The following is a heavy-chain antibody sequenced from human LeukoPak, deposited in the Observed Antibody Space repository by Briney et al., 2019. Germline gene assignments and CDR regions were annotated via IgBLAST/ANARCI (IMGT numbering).Heavy chain of an antibody. V-gene: IGHV3-30*10. Sequence: PGGSLRLSCAASGFTFSSYAMHWVRQAPGKGLEWVAVISYDGSNKYYTDSVKGRFTISRDNSKNTVYLQMNTLRGEDTAVYYCARDKVTFFDFWGRGTVVSVSS. D-gene: IGHD4-23*01. CDR2: ISYDGSNK. CDR1: GFTFSSYA. J-gene: IGHJ4*02. CDR3: ARDKVTFFDF.